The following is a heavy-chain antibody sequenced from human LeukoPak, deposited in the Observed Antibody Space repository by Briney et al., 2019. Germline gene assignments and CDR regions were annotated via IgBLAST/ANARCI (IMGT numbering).Heavy chain of an antibody. J-gene: IGHJ2*01. CDR2: VYYSGST. D-gene: IGHD6-13*01. V-gene: IGHV4-59*12. CDR3: AIYSREGPDWYFDL. CDR1: GDSINNYY. Sequence: SETLPLTCTVSGDSINNYYWSWIRQPPGKGLEWIGCVYYSGSTNYSPSLKSRVTISVDKSKNQFSLKLSSVTAADTAVYYCAIYSREGPDWYFDLWGRGTLVTVSS.